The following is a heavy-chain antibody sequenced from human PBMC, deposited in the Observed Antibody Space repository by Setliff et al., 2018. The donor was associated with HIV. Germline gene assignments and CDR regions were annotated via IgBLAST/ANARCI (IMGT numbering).Heavy chain of an antibody. CDR1: GFTFSSYS. CDR3: AKDDVPRDFDI. Sequence: GGSLRLSCAASGFTFSSYSMNWVRQAPGKGLEWVSSISSSSSYIYYADSVKGRFTISRDNAKNSLYLQMNSLRADDTAVYYCAKDDVPRDFDIWGQGTMVTVSS. CDR2: ISSSSSYI. V-gene: IGHV3-21*04. J-gene: IGHJ3*02.